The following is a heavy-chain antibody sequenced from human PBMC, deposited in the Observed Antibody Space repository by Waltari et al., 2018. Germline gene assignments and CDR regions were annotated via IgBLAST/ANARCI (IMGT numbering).Heavy chain of an antibody. J-gene: IGHJ3*02. CDR3: ARRNLGYAFDI. V-gene: IGHV1-69*12. Sequence: QVQLVQSGAEVKKPGSSVKVSCKASGGAFGSYAITWVRQAPGHGLEWVGGRIPIYGTPNFAQKFKGRVTFTADESTTTAYMELTSLKSEDTAIYYCARRNLGYAFDIWGQGTLVTVSS. CDR2: RIPIYGTP. CDR1: GGAFGSYA. D-gene: IGHD1-26*01.